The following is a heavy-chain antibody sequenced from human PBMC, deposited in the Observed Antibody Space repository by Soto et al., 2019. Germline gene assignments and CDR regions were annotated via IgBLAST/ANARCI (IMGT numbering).Heavy chain of an antibody. V-gene: IGHV3-30*18. CDR1: GFTFSSYV. CDR2: ISYDGSDK. CDR3: AKTAGYDYVWGSSGLDP. D-gene: IGHD3-16*01. Sequence: PWGSLTLSCAASGFTFSSYVMHWVRQAPGKGLEWVAVISYDGSDKYYADSVKGRFTISRDDSKNTLYLQMNSLRAEDTAVYYCAKTAGYDYVWGSSGLDPWGQGALVTVSS. J-gene: IGHJ5*02.